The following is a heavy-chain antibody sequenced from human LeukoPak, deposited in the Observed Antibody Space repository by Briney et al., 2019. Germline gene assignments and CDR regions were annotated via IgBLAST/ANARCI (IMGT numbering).Heavy chain of an antibody. V-gene: IGHV3-30*01. Sequence: GGSLRLSCAASGFTFSSYAMHWVRQAPGKGLEWVAVISYDGSNKYYADSVKGRFTISRDNSKNTLYLQMNSLRAEDTAVYYCAKDKYGDYVIDYWGQGTLVTVSS. CDR1: GFTFSSYA. J-gene: IGHJ4*02. D-gene: IGHD4-17*01. CDR3: AKDKYGDYVIDY. CDR2: ISYDGSNK.